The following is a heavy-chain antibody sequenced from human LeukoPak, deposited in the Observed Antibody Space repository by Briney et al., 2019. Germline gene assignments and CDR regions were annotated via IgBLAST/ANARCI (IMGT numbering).Heavy chain of an antibody. Sequence: ASVKVSCKVSGYTLTELSMHWVRQAPGKGLEWMGGFDPEDGETIYAQKFQGRVTMTRNTSISTAYMELSSLRSEDTAVYYCARGLDYYDSSGYSIWGQGTLVTVSS. CDR2: FDPEDGET. CDR1: GYTLTELS. J-gene: IGHJ4*02. CDR3: ARGLDYYDSSGYSI. D-gene: IGHD3-22*01. V-gene: IGHV1-24*01.